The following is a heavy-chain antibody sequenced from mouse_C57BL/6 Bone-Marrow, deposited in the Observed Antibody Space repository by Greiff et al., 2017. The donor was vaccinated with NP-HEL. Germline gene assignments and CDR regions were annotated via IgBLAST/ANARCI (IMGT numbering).Heavy chain of an antibody. Sequence: EVKVVESGGGLVKPGGSLKLSCAASGFTFSSYAMSWVRQTPEKRLEWVATISDGGSYTYYPDNVKGRFTISRDNAKNNLYLQMSHLKSEDTAMYYCARENGRPTDWGQGTTLTVSS. CDR3: ARENGRPTD. CDR1: GFTFSSYA. J-gene: IGHJ2*01. CDR2: ISDGGSYT. V-gene: IGHV5-4*01.